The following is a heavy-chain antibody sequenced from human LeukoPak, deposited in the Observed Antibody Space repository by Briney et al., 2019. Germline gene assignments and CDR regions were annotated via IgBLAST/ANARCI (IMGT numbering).Heavy chain of an antibody. D-gene: IGHD3-22*01. V-gene: IGHV4-4*02. CDR1: GDSISSSNW. J-gene: IGHJ3*02. CDR2: IYHSGST. CDR3: ARSTVSVITRGAVDI. Sequence: SGTLSLTCAVSGDSISSSNWWSWVRQPPGKGLEWIGEIYHSGSTNYNPSLKSRVTMSVDNSESHFSLKLSSVTAADTALYYCARSTVSVITRGAVDIWGQGTMVTVSS.